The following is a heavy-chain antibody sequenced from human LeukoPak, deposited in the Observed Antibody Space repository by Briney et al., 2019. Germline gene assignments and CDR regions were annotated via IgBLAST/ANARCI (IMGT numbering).Heavy chain of an antibody. CDR2: INHSGST. Sequence: SSETLSLTCAVYGGSFSGYYWSWIRQPPGKGLEWIGEINHSGSTNYNPSLKSRVTISVDTSKNQFSLKLSSVTAADAAVYYCASRGSYNRRFDYWGQGTLVTVSS. J-gene: IGHJ4*02. CDR1: GGSFSGYY. V-gene: IGHV4-34*01. D-gene: IGHD1-26*01. CDR3: ASRGSYNRRFDY.